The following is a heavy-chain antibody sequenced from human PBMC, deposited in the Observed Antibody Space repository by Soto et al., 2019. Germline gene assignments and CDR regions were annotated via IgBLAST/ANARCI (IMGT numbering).Heavy chain of an antibody. D-gene: IGHD6-13*01. CDR2: ISAYNGNR. CDR1: GYTFTSYG. V-gene: IGHV1-18*01. Sequence: ASVKVSCKASGYTFTSYGITWVRQAPGQGLEWMGWISAYNGNRNYAQKIQARVTMTTDTSTNTAYMELRSLRSDDTAVYYCARDREAAAAWFDPWGQGTLVTVSS. CDR3: ARDREAAAAWFDP. J-gene: IGHJ5*02.